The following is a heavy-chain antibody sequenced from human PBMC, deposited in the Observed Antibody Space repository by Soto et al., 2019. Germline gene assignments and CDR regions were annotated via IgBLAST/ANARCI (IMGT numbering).Heavy chain of an antibody. D-gene: IGHD1-7*01. J-gene: IGHJ5*02. Sequence: QVQLQESGSGLVKPSETLSLTCSVSGDSITSGGYSWSWIRQPPRRGLEWIGYIYHTGSASYSPSLKGRVTISVDKSKNQFSLKLTSVTAADTAVYYCARTPETRDWLDPWGQGTLVTVSS. CDR3: ARTPETRDWLDP. V-gene: IGHV4-30-2*02. CDR2: IYHTGSA. CDR1: GDSITSGGYS.